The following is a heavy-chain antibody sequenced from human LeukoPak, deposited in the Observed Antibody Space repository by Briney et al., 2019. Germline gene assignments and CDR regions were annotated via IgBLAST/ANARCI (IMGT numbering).Heavy chain of an antibody. CDR3: ARPNFYGGNSEDY. D-gene: IGHD4-23*01. J-gene: IGHJ4*02. Sequence: SVKVSCKASGGTFSSYAISWVRQAPGQGLEWMGGIIPIFGTANYAQKFQGRVTITADESTSTAYMELSSLRSEDTAVYYCARPNFYGGNSEDYWGQGTLVTVSS. CDR2: IIPIFGTA. CDR1: GGTFSSYA. V-gene: IGHV1-69*13.